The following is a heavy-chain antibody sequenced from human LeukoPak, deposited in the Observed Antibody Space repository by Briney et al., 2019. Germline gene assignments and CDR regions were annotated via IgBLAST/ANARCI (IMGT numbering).Heavy chain of an antibody. CDR1: GYTFTGYY. V-gene: IGHV1-2*02. Sequence: ASVKVSCKASGYTFTGYYKHWVRQAPGQGLEWMGWINPNSGGTNYAQKFQGRVTMTRDTSISTAYMELSRLRSDDTAVYYCARVVKDYDFWSGYHPGGMDVWGQGTTVTVSS. D-gene: IGHD3-3*01. CDR2: INPNSGGT. CDR3: ARVVKDYDFWSGYHPGGMDV. J-gene: IGHJ6*02.